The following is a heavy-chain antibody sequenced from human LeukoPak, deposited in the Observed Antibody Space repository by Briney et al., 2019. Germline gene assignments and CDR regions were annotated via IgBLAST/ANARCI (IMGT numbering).Heavy chain of an antibody. Sequence: GGSLRLSCATSGFTFSSYSMHWVRRAPGKGLEWVALTSYDGSNKYHADSVKGRFTISRDNSKNTLYLQMNSLRAEDTAVYYCARATNYYYDSSGYAPDFDYWGQGTLVTVSS. CDR2: TSYDGSNK. V-gene: IGHV3-30*04. J-gene: IGHJ4*02. CDR1: GFTFSSYS. D-gene: IGHD3-22*01. CDR3: ARATNYYYDSSGYAPDFDY.